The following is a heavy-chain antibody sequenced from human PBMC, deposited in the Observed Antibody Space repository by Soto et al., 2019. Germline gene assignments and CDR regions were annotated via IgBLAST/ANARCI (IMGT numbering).Heavy chain of an antibody. D-gene: IGHD2-8*01. CDR2: VSPYNGNA. Sequence: ASVKVSCKTSGYTFSNYAISWVRQAPGQGLEWMGWVSPYNGNANYTEKFQGRVTMTTDTSTTTAYMELTSLTSDDTAIYYCAIAISLIMAAPDYWGQGTLVTVSS. V-gene: IGHV1-18*04. CDR3: AIAISLIMAAPDY. J-gene: IGHJ4*02. CDR1: GYTFSNYA.